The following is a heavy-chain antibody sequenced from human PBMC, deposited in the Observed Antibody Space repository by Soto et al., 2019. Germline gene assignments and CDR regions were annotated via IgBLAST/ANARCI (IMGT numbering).Heavy chain of an antibody. J-gene: IGHJ6*02. CDR1: GFTFSSYS. CDR2: IRSSSSTI. Sequence: EVQLVESGGGLVQPGGSLRLSCAASGFTFSSYSMNWVRQATGKGLEWVSYIRSSSSTIYYADSVKGRFTISRDNAKNSLYLQMNSLRDEDTAVYYCARDGGRNEYSCSENYYYYYGMDVWGQGTTVTVSS. D-gene: IGHD6-6*01. CDR3: ARDGGRNEYSCSENYYYYYGMDV. V-gene: IGHV3-48*02.